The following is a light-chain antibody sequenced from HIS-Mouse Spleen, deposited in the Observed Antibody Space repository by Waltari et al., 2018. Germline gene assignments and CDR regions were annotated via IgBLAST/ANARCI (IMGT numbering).Light chain of an antibody. V-gene: IGLV2-23*01. CDR1: SSDVGSSKL. J-gene: IGLJ2*01. Sequence: QSALTQPASVSGSPGQPITIPCTGTSSDVGSSKLVSWYQQHPGKAPKLMIYEGSKRPSGVSNRFSGSKSGNTASLTISGLQAEDEADYYCCSYAGSSTLVFGGGTKLTVL. CDR2: EGS. CDR3: CSYAGSSTLV.